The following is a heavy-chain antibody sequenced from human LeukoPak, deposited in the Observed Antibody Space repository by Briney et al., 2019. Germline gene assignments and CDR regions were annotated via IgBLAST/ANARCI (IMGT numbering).Heavy chain of an antibody. CDR3: AREVYGSGSTYDY. CDR1: GFTFSDYY. D-gene: IGHD3-10*01. Sequence: GSLRLSCAASGFTFSDYYMSRIRQSPGRGLEWIGSIYYSGSTYYNASLKSRVTMSVDTSKNQFSLKLTSVTAADTAVYFCAREVYGSGSTYDYWGQGTLVTVSS. V-gene: IGHV4-38-2*02. J-gene: IGHJ4*02. CDR2: IYYSGST.